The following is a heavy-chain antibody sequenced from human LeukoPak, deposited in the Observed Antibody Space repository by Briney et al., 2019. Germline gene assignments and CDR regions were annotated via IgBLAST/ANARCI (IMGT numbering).Heavy chain of an antibody. J-gene: IGHJ4*02. D-gene: IGHD6-13*01. CDR1: GFTFSSYS. CDR2: ISSSSSYI. CDR3: VLTGYSGSWHFDY. V-gene: IGHV3-21*01. Sequence: GGSLRLSCAASGFTFSSYSMNWVRQAPGKGLEWVSSISSSSSYIYYADSVKGRFTISRDNAKNSLYLQMNSLRAEDTAVYYCVLTGYSGSWHFDYWGQGTLVTVSS.